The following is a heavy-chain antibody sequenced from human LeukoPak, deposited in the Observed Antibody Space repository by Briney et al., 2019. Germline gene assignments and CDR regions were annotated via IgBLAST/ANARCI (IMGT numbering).Heavy chain of an antibody. CDR1: GYSFTSYW. CDR3: ARIEGCGGDCYPRGDNWFGP. CDR2: IYPGDSDT. Sequence: GESLKISCKGSGYSFTSYWIGWVRQMPGKGLEWMGIIYPGDSDTRYSPSFQGQVTISADKSIRTAYLQWSSLKASDTAMYYCARIEGCGGDCYPRGDNWFGPWGQGTLVTVSS. V-gene: IGHV5-51*01. D-gene: IGHD2-21*02. J-gene: IGHJ5*02.